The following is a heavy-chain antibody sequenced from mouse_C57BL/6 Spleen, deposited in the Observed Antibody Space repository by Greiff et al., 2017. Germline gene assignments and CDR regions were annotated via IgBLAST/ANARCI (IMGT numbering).Heavy chain of an antibody. J-gene: IGHJ2*01. CDR1: GYTFTSYW. V-gene: IGHV1-55*01. CDR3: ARRREFYYGNYDYFDY. D-gene: IGHD2-1*01. Sequence: QVQLQQPGAELVKPGASVKMSCTASGYTFTSYWITWVKQRPGQGLEWIGDIYPGSGSTNYNEKFKSKATLTVDTSSSTAYMQLSSLTSEDSAVYYCARRREFYYGNYDYFDYWGQGTTLTVSS. CDR2: IYPGSGST.